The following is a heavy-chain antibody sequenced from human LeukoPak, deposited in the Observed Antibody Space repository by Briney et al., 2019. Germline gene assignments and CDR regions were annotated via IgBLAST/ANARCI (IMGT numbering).Heavy chain of an antibody. CDR3: AKDIRERSSQGMIVVVISPLIFDY. CDR1: GFTFSSYA. V-gene: IGHV3-23*01. D-gene: IGHD3-22*01. CDR2: ISGSGGST. J-gene: IGHJ4*02. Sequence: GGSLRLSCAASGFTFSSYAMSWVRQAPGKGLEWVSAISGSGGSTYYADSVKGRFTISRDNSKNTLYLQMNSLRAEDTAVYYCAKDIRERSSQGMIVVVISPLIFDYWGQGTLVTVSS.